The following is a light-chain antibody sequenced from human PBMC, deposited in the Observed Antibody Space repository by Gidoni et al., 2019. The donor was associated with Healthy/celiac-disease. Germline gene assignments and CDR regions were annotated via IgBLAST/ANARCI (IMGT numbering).Light chain of an antibody. J-gene: IGKJ1*01. CDR2: GAS. CDR1: QSVSSSY. Sequence: SVLTQSPGTLSLAPGERATLSCRASQSVSSSYLAWYQQKPGQAPRLLIYGASSRATGIPDRFSGSGSGTDFTLTISRLEPEDFAVYYCQQYGSSGTFEQGTKVEIK. CDR3: QQYGSSGT. V-gene: IGKV3-20*01.